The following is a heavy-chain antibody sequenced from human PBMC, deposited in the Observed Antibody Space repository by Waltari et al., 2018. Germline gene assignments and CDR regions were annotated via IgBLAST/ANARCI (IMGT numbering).Heavy chain of an antibody. Sequence: QVQLQESGPGLVKPSETLSLTCTVSGGSISSYYWSWIRQPPGKGLEWIGYIYYSGSTNYNPSLKSRVTISVDTSKNQFSLKLSSVTAADTAVYYFATVRQGSTSDWFDPWGQGTLVTVSS. CDR2: IYYSGST. D-gene: IGHD2-2*01. J-gene: IGHJ5*02. V-gene: IGHV4-59*01. CDR3: ATVRQGSTSDWFDP. CDR1: GGSISSYY.